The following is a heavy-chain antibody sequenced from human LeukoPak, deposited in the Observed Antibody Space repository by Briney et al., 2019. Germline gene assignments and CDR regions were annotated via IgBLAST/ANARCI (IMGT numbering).Heavy chain of an antibody. CDR1: GSPFNTYS. J-gene: IGHJ3*02. D-gene: IGHD7-27*01. Sequence: GEPLKISCQGSGSPFNTYSIGWVRQLPGKGLEWMGLIYPGDSDTNYSPSFQGQFTISAAKSISTASLQWTSLEPTTPAMFSVARPQDLGLTGMSACYIGGKGTMVSVS. V-gene: IGHV5-51*01. CDR2: IYPGDSDT. CDR3: ARPQDLGLTGMSACYI.